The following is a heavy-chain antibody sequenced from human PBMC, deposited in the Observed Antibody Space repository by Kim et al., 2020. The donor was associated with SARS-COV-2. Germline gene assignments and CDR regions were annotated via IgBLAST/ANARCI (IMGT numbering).Heavy chain of an antibody. V-gene: IGHV3-30*01. CDR3: AREERSSSWYYLDY. Sequence: YADSVKGRFTISRDNPKNTLYLQINSLRAEDTAVCYCAREERSSSWYYLDYWGQGTLVTVSS. D-gene: IGHD6-13*01. J-gene: IGHJ4*02.